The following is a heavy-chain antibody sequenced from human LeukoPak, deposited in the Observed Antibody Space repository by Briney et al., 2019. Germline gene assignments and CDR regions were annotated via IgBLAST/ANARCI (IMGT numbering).Heavy chain of an antibody. V-gene: IGHV5-51*01. J-gene: IGHJ6*03. D-gene: IGHD2-8*01. CDR1: GYSFASSW. CDR2: ICPDDSDT. Sequence: GESLKISCKGSGYSFASSWIGWVRQMPGKGLEWMGIICPDDSDTRYSPSLEGQITISVDKSISTAYLQWSSLKASDTAVYYCARHGHCTNGVCYSNYYYHMDVWGKGTTVTVSS. CDR3: ARHGHCTNGVCYSNYYYHMDV.